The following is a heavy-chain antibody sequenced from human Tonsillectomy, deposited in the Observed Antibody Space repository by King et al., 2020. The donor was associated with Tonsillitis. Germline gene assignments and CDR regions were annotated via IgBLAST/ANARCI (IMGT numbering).Heavy chain of an antibody. V-gene: IGHV1-18*01. Sequence: QLVQSGAEVKKPGASVKVSCKASGYTFTIYGISWVRQAPGQGLEWMGWISAYNGNRNYAQKYRGRVTVTTDTSTTTAYMELRSLRSDDTAVYYCARTGSGSRNDWYFDLWGRGTLVTVSS. D-gene: IGHD1-14*01. CDR1: GYTFTIYG. J-gene: IGHJ2*01. CDR2: ISAYNGNR. CDR3: ARTGSGSRNDWYFDL.